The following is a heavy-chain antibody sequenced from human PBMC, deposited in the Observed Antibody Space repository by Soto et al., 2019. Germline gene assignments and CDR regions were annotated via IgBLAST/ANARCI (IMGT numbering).Heavy chain of an antibody. Sequence: EVQLLESGGGLVQPGGSLRLSCTASGFTFSNYAMTWVRQAPGKGLEWVSGISDSGGNRYFADSVKGRFIISRDNSKNTVYLQMNSVRDEDTAVYYCAKAAGSSYYQRLDYWGQGVLVTVSS. V-gene: IGHV3-23*01. CDR1: GFTFSNYA. J-gene: IGHJ4*02. CDR3: AKAAGSSYYQRLDY. CDR2: ISDSGGNR. D-gene: IGHD3-22*01.